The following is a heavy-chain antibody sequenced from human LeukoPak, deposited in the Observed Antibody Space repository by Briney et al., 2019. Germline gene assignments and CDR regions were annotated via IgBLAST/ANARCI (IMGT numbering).Heavy chain of an antibody. V-gene: IGHV1-8*01. CDR1: GYTFTSYD. CDR2: MNPNSGNT. Sequence: VASVKVSCKASGYTFTSYDINWVRQVTGQGLEWMGWMNPNSGNTGYAQKFQGRVTMTRNTSISTAYMELSSLRSEDTAVYYCARGPLDSSSTFDYWGQGTLVTVSS. D-gene: IGHD6-6*01. CDR3: ARGPLDSSSTFDY. J-gene: IGHJ4*02.